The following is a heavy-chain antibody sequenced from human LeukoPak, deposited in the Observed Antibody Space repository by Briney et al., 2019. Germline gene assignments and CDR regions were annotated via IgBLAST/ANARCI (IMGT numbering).Heavy chain of an antibody. V-gene: IGHV3-7*01. CDR2: IKQDGSEK. Sequence: EPGRSLRLSCDASGFIFSSFWMTWVRQAPGKGLEWVANIKQDGSEKYYVDSVKGRFTISRDNAKNSLYLQMNSLRVEDTAVYYCARDPPKWLQLPLLWGQGTLVTVSS. D-gene: IGHD2-15*01. CDR1: GFIFSSFW. CDR3: ARDPPKWLQLPLL. J-gene: IGHJ4*02.